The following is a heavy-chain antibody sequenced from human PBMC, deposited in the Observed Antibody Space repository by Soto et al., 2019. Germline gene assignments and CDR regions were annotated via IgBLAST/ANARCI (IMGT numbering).Heavy chain of an antibody. CDR3: ARRSGYYYRDDY. Sequence: ASVKVSCKASGYTFTDYAMHWVRQAPGQRLEWMGWINAGNGNTKYSQKLQGRVTITRDTSASTAYMELSSLRSEDTAVYYCARRSGYYYRDDYWGQGTLVTVSS. CDR1: GYTFTDYA. J-gene: IGHJ4*02. CDR2: INAGNGNT. D-gene: IGHD3-22*01. V-gene: IGHV1-3*01.